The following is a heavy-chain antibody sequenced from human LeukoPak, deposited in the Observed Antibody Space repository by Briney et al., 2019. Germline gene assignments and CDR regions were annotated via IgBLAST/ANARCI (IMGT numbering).Heavy chain of an antibody. J-gene: IGHJ6*03. D-gene: IGHD6-13*01. CDR1: GYTFTSYD. Sequence: GASVKVSCKASGYTFTSYDINWVRQATGQGLEWMGWMNPNSGNTSYAQKFQGRVTMTRDMSTSTVYMELSSLRSEDTAVYYCARQYSSSQANYYYYMDVWGKGTTVTVSS. CDR2: MNPNSGNT. CDR3: ARQYSSSQANYYYYMDV. V-gene: IGHV1-8*01.